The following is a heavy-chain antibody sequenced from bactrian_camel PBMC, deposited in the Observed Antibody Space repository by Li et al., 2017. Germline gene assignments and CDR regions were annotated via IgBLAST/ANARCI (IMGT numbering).Heavy chain of an antibody. CDR3: ARLSRTSSDPAEFGY. J-gene: IGHJ6*01. Sequence: DVQLVESGGGSVQAGGSLRLSCAASGYTYSSYCMGWFRQAPGKEREGVAAIDSGGSSTYAADSLKGRFTITRDNAKNTVYLQMNSLKSEDTALYYCARLSRTSSDPAEFGYWGQGTQVTVS. CDR1: GYTYSSYC. D-gene: IGHD4*01. CDR2: IDSGGSST. V-gene: IGHV3S40*01.